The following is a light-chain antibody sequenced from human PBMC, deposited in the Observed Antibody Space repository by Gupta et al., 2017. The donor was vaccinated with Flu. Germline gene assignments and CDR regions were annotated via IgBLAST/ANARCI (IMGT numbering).Light chain of an antibody. CDR3: KYYNRSRLV. J-gene: IGLJ2*01. V-gene: IGLV6-57*03. CDR1: SGNIASYY. CDR2: EDN. Sequence: FMLTQPRSVSESPGKTVTISCTRSSGNIASYYVQWYQQRPGSAPTMLIYEDNQRPSGVPDRFSGSIYGSSTSVSINRYRVEAEDDYYYSSKYYNRSRLVFGGGTQLTVL.